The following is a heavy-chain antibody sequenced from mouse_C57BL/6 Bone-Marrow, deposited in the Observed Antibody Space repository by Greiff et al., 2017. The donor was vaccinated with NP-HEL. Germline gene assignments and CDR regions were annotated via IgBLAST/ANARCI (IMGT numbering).Heavy chain of an antibody. J-gene: IGHJ3*01. CDR2: IDPGDGDT. D-gene: IGHD1-1*01. V-gene: IGHV1-80*01. CDR3: ARSYGRQFAY. CDR1: GYAFSSYW. Sequence: VQLQQSGAELVKPGASVKISCTASGYAFSSYWMHWVKQRPGKGLEWIGQIDPGDGDTNYNGKFKGKATLTADTSSSTAYLQPSSLTSEDSAVYVGARSYGRQFAYWGQGTMVTVS.